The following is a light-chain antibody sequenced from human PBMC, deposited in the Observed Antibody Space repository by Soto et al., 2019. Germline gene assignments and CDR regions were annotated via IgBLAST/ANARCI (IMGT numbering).Light chain of an antibody. Sequence: VMRSSPAPLSSSQGESAPLSCRASQSVSSNLAWYQQKPGQAPRLLIYGASTRATGIPDRFSGSGSGTDFTLTISRLEPEDFAVYYCQQFRTFGQGTKVAIK. CDR1: QSVSSN. CDR3: QQFRT. J-gene: IGKJ1*01. CDR2: GAS. V-gene: IGKV3-20*01.